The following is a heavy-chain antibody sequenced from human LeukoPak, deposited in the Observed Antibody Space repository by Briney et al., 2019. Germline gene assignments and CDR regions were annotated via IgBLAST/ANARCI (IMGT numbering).Heavy chain of an antibody. CDR2: INHSGST. Sequence: SETLSLTCAVYGGSFSGYYWSWMRQPPGKGLEWIGEINHSGSTNYNPSLKSRVTISVDTSKNQFSLKLSSVTAADTAVHYCAREGSSWYDYWGQGTLVTVSS. CDR3: AREGSSWYDY. D-gene: IGHD6-13*01. J-gene: IGHJ4*02. V-gene: IGHV4-34*01. CDR1: GGSFSGYY.